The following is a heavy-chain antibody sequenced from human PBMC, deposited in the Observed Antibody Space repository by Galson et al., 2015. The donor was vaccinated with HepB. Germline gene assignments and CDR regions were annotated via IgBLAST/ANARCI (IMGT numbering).Heavy chain of an antibody. CDR3: ARGYGSGSYYLPNYYYYYGMDV. V-gene: IGHV3-53*01. CDR2: IYSGGST. J-gene: IGHJ6*02. CDR1: GFTVSSNY. Sequence: SLRLSCAASGFTVSSNYMSWVRQAPGKGLEWVSVIYSGGSTYYADSVKGRFTISRDNSKNTLYLQMNSLRAEDKAVYYCARGYGSGSYYLPNYYYYYGMDVWGQGTTVTVSS. D-gene: IGHD3-10*01.